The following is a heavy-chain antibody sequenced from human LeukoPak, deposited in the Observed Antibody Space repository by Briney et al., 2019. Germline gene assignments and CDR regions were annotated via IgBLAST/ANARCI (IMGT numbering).Heavy chain of an antibody. CDR2: IIPIFGTA. CDR3: ARPRWDWNGVGAYFDY. D-gene: IGHD1-1*01. CDR1: GGTFSSYA. V-gene: IGHV1-69*13. J-gene: IGHJ4*02. Sequence: ASVKVSCKASGGTFSSYAISWVRQAPGQGLEWMGGIIPIFGTANYAQKFQGRVTITADESTSTAYMELSSLRSEDTAVYYCARPRWDWNGVGAYFDYWGQGTLVTVSS.